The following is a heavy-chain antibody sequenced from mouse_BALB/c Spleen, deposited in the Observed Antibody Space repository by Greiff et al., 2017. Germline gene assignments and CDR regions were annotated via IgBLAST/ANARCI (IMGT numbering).Heavy chain of an antibody. J-gene: IGHJ4*01. CDR1: GYSITSGYY. V-gene: IGHV3-6*02. CDR2: ISYDGSN. Sequence: EVQLQESGPGLVKPSQSLSLTCSVTGYSITSGYYWNWIRQFPGNKLEWMGYISYDGSNNYNPSLKNRISITRDTSKNPFFLKLNSVTTEDTATYYCARGDSSGYFYAMDYWGQGTSVTVSA. CDR3: ARGDSSGYFYAMDY. D-gene: IGHD3-2*01.